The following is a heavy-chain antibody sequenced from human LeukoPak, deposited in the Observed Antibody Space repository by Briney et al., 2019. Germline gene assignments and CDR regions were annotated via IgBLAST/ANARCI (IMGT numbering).Heavy chain of an antibody. CDR2: INSDGSST. CDR3: ARGGATVDY. J-gene: IGHJ4*02. D-gene: IGHD5-12*01. Sequence: GGSLRLSCAASGFTFSTYWMHWVRQAPGKGLVWASRINSDGSSTSYADSVKGRFTISRDNARTTLYLQMNSLRAEDTAVYFCARGGATVDYWGQGTLVTVSS. V-gene: IGHV3-74*01. CDR1: GFTFSTYW.